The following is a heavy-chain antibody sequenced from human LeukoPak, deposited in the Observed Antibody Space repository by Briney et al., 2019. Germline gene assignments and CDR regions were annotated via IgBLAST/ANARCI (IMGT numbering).Heavy chain of an antibody. CDR2: ISYDVSNK. CDR3: ARGGSGRSFDY. CDR1: GFTFRSYV. Sequence: GGSLRLSCAASGFTFRSYVMHWVRQAPGKGLGGVAVISYDVSNKYYAHSVKGRFTISRENAKNTVTLQMNSLRAEDTAVYYCARGGSGRSFDYWGQGTLVTVSS. J-gene: IGHJ4*02. D-gene: IGHD6-19*01. V-gene: IGHV3-30*04.